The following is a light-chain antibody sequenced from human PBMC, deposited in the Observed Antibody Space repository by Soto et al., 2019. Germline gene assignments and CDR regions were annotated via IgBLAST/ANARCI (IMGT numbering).Light chain of an antibody. CDR1: NSDIGDYNY. CDR3: SSYAGSNNYV. Sequence: QSVLTQPPSASGSPGQSVTISCTGTNSDIGDYNYVSWYQQHPGKAPKLMIYEVSKRPSGVPDRFSGSKSGNTASLTVSGLQAEDEADYYCSSYAGSNNYVFGTGTKLTVL. J-gene: IGLJ1*01. V-gene: IGLV2-8*01. CDR2: EVS.